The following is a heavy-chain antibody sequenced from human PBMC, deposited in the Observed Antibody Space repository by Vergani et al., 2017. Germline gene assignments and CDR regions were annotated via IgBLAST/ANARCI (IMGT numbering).Heavy chain of an antibody. CDR1: GYSISSGYS. D-gene: IGHD3-10*01. CDR3: ARGEYGSGSYRFDY. CDR2: IYHSGST. J-gene: IGHJ4*02. V-gene: IGHV4-38-2*02. Sequence: QVQLQESGPGLVKPSETLSLTCTVSGYSISSGYSWGWIRQPPGKGLEWIGSIYHSGSTYYNPSLKSRVTISVDTSKNQFSLKLSSVTAADTAVYYCARGEYGSGSYRFDYWGQGTLVTVSS.